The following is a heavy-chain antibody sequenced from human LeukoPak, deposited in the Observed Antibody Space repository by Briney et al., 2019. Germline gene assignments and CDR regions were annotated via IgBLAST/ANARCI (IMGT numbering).Heavy chain of an antibody. CDR1: GFTSSDYY. D-gene: IGHD3/OR15-3a*01. J-gene: IGHJ6*02. CDR2: ISGKSLST. V-gene: IGHV3-23*01. CDR3: AKHCDFWTGRPMDV. Sequence: GGSLRLSCAASGFTSSDYYMSWIRQAPGKGLEWVSSISGKSLSTYNADSVKGRFTISRDNSKNTLYLHMNNLSAEDTAVYFCAKHCDFWTGRPMDVWGQGTTVTVS.